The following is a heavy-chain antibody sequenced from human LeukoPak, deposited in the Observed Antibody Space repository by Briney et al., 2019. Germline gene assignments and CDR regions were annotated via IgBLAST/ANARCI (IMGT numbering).Heavy chain of an antibody. CDR2: ISGSGGST. D-gene: IGHD3-10*01. CDR3: AKDGSGSLWYYYMDV. Sequence: GGSLRLSCAASGFTFSSYAMSWVRQAPGKGLEWASAISGSGGSTYYADSVKGRFTISRDNSKNTLYLQMNSLRAEDTAVYYCAKDGSGSLWYYYMDVWGKGTTVTVSS. J-gene: IGHJ6*03. CDR1: GFTFSSYA. V-gene: IGHV3-23*01.